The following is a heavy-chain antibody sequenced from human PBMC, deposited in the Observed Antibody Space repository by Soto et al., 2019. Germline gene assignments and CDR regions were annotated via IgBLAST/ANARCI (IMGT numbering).Heavy chain of an antibody. Sequence: GASVKVSCKASGGTFSSYAISWVRQAPGQGLEWMGGIIPIFGTANYAQKFQGRVTITADESTSTAYMELGSLRSEDTAVYYCATGITDIVATISASGYYYYGMDVWGQGTTVTVSS. CDR3: ATGITDIVATISASGYYYYGMDV. D-gene: IGHD5-12*01. V-gene: IGHV1-69*13. CDR2: IIPIFGTA. CDR1: GGTFSSYA. J-gene: IGHJ6*02.